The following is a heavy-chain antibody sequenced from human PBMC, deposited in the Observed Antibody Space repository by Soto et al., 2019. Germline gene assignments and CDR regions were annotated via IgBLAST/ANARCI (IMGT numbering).Heavy chain of an antibody. D-gene: IGHD3-10*01. V-gene: IGHV3-30-3*01. J-gene: IGHJ6*02. CDR1: GFTFSSYA. CDR3: ARELGYYGSGSGGYYGMDV. CDR2: ISYDGSNK. Sequence: VQLLESGGGLVRPGGSLRLSCVASGFTFSSYAMHWVRQAPGKGLEWVAVISYDGSNKYYADSVKGRFTISRDNSKNTLYLQMNSLRAEDTAVYYCARELGYYGSGSGGYYGMDVWGQGTTVTVSS.